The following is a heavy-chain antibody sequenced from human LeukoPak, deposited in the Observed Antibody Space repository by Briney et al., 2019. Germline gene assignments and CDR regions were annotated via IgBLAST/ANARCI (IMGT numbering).Heavy chain of an antibody. CDR3: FAGYYDSSGSYFDY. CDR1: GFTVSTNY. V-gene: IGHV3-53*01. Sequence: GGSLRLSCAASGFTVSTNYMSWVRQAPGKGLEWVSVIYSGGSTSYADSVKGRFTISRDKSKNTLYLQMNSLRAEDTAVYYCFAGYYDSSGSYFDYWGQGTLVTVSS. CDR2: IYSGGST. J-gene: IGHJ4*02. D-gene: IGHD3-22*01.